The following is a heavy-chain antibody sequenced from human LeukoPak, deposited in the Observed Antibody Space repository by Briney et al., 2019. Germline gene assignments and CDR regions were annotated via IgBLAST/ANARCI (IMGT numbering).Heavy chain of an antibody. CDR3: ARDPTLQTYYDYVWGSYSGFDY. J-gene: IGHJ4*02. CDR2: INSDGSST. D-gene: IGHD3-16*01. Sequence: GGSLRLSCAASRFTFSSYWMHWVRQAPGKGLVWVSRINSDGSSTSYAESVKGRFTISRDNAKNTLYLQMNSLRAGDTAVYYCARDPTLQTYYDYVWGSYSGFDYWGQGTLVTVSS. V-gene: IGHV3-74*01. CDR1: RFTFSSYW.